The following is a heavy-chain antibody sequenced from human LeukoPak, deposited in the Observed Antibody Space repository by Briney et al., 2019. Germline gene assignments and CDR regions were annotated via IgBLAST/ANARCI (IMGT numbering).Heavy chain of an antibody. CDR3: ARVSLGLAYCSGGSCYSYYYYYMDV. CDR1: GFTFSSYW. CDR2: INSDGSST. J-gene: IGHJ6*03. V-gene: IGHV3-74*01. D-gene: IGHD2-15*01. Sequence: PGGSLRLSCAASGFTFSSYWMHWVRQAPGKGLVWVSRINSDGSSTSYADSVKGRFTISRDNAKNTLYLQMNSLRAEDTAVYYCARVSLGLAYCSGGSCYSYYYYYMDVWGKGTTVTVSS.